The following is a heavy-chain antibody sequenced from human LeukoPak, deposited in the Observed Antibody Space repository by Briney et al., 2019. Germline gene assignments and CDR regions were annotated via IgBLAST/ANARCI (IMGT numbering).Heavy chain of an antibody. CDR2: ISGYNGNT. D-gene: IGHD2-2*01. J-gene: IGHJ5*02. CDR1: GYTFTTYG. V-gene: IGHV1-18*01. CDR3: ARAGYQLLGHLNWFDP. Sequence: ASVKVSCKASGYTFTTYGISWVRQAPGQGLEWMGWISGYNGNTNYAQKLQDRVTMTTDTSTSTAYMELRGLRSDDTAVYYCARAGYQLLGHLNWFDPWGQGTLVTVSS.